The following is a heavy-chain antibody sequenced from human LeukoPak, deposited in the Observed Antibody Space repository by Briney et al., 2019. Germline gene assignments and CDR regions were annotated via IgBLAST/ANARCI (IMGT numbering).Heavy chain of an antibody. CDR2: TSGSGGGT. D-gene: IGHD3-10*01. J-gene: IGHJ4*02. V-gene: IGHV3-23*01. CDR1: GFTFSSYA. CDR3: AKGTFTMVRGGIDY. Sequence: TGGSLRLSCAASGFTFSSYAMSWVRQAPGKGLEWVSATSGSGGGTYYADSVKGRFTISRDNSKNTLYLQMNSLRAEDTAVYYCAKGTFTMVRGGIDYWGQGTLVTVSS.